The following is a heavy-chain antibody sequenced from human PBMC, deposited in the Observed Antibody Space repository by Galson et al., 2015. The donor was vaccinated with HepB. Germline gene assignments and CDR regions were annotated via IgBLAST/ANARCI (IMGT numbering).Heavy chain of an antibody. CDR2: IKQDGSEK. V-gene: IGHV3-7*01. Sequence: SLRLSCAASGFTFSSYWMSWVRQAPGKGLEWVANIKQDGSEKYYVDSVKGRFTISRDNAKNSLYLQMNSLRAEDTAVYYCARDEPQWLVLYYYYGMDVWGQGTTVTVSS. J-gene: IGHJ6*02. CDR1: GFTFSSYW. D-gene: IGHD6-19*01. CDR3: ARDEPQWLVLYYYYGMDV.